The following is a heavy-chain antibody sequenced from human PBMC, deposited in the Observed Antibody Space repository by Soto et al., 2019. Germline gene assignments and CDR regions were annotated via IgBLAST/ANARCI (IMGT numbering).Heavy chain of an antibody. V-gene: IGHV3-20*04. CDR3: ARDWRGTEIGGPNEDNDAFDI. Sequence: GGSLRLSCAASGFTFDDYGMSWVRQAPGKGLEWVSGINWNGGSTGYADSVKGRFTISRDNAKNSLYLQMNSLRAEDTALYYCARDWRGTEIGGPNEDNDAFDIWGQGTMVTVSS. D-gene: IGHD3-3*01. CDR1: GFTFDDYG. J-gene: IGHJ3*02. CDR2: INWNGGST.